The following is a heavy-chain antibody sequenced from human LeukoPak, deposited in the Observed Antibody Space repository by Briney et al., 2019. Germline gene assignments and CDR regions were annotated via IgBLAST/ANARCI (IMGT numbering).Heavy chain of an antibody. CDR1: GGTFSSYA. D-gene: IGHD3-22*01. CDR3: ASRGANYYDSSGYYYD. Sequence: ASVKVSCKASGGTFSSYAISWVRQAPGQGLGWMGGIIPIFGTANYAQKFQGRVTITADESTSTAYMELSSLRSEDTAVYYCASRGANYYDSSGYYYDWGQGTLVTVSS. CDR2: IIPIFGTA. V-gene: IGHV1-69*01. J-gene: IGHJ4*02.